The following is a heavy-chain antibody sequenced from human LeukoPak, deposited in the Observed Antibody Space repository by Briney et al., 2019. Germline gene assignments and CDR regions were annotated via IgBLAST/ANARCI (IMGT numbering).Heavy chain of an antibody. Sequence: SETLSLTCTVSGGSISSSSYYWGWIRQPPGKGLEWIGSIYYSGSTYYNPSLKSRVTISVDTSKNQFSLKLSSVTAADTAVYYCARDRGDGYSPIDYWGQGTLVTVSS. D-gene: IGHD5-24*01. J-gene: IGHJ4*02. CDR2: IYYSGST. CDR1: GGSISSSSYY. V-gene: IGHV4-39*07. CDR3: ARDRGDGYSPIDY.